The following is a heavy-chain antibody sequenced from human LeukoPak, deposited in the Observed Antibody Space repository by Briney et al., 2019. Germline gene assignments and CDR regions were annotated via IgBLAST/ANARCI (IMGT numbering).Heavy chain of an antibody. D-gene: IGHD7-27*01. Sequence: PSETLSLTCTASGASISRTTYYWGWFRQPPGKGLEWIATMFYSGYTYYNPSLKSRVTISIDTSENQVSLKLSFVTAADTALYYCAKEPTGDKSFDSWGQGTLVTVSS. CDR1: GASISRTTYY. CDR3: AKEPTGDKSFDS. V-gene: IGHV4-39*07. CDR2: MFYSGYT. J-gene: IGHJ4*02.